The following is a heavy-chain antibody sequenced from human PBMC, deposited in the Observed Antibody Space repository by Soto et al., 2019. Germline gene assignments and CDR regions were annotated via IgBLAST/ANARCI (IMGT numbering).Heavy chain of an antibody. CDR1: GGSITSGGYY. CDR2: IYYSGFT. J-gene: IGHJ4*02. CDR3: ERFIGGLYYFNY. D-gene: IGHD3-10*01. V-gene: IGHV4-31*03. Sequence: SETLSLTCTVSGGSITSGGYYWSWIRQHPGKGLEWIGYIYYSGFTYYNPSLKSRVTITRDTSASTAYMELSSLRSEDTAVYYCERFIGGLYYFNYWGQGPL.